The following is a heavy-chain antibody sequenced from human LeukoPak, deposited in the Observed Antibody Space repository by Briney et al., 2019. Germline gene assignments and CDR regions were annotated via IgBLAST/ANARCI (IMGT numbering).Heavy chain of an antibody. D-gene: IGHD2-15*01. CDR3: ARKYDIVVVVAATRGGYFDY. J-gene: IGHJ4*02. CDR2: IFQTGST. V-gene: IGHV4-4*02. Sequence: SETLSLTCAVSGTSINNNKWWSWVRQAPGKGLEWIGEIFQTGSTNYNPSLKSRVTISVDKSKNQFSLKLSSVTAADTAVYYCARKYDIVVVVAATRGGYFDYWGQGTLVTVSS. CDR1: GTSINNNKW.